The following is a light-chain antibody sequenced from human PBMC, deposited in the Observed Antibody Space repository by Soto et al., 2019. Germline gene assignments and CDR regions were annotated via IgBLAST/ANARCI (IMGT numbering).Light chain of an antibody. Sequence: EIVMTQSPATLSVSPGERATFSCRASQSVSSNLAWYQQKPGQAPRLLIYGAATRATGIPAKFSGGGSGTELTLTISSLQSEDFAIYYCQQYKNGWTFGQGTKVDIK. J-gene: IGKJ1*01. CDR1: QSVSSN. CDR3: QQYKNGWT. V-gene: IGKV3-15*01. CDR2: GAA.